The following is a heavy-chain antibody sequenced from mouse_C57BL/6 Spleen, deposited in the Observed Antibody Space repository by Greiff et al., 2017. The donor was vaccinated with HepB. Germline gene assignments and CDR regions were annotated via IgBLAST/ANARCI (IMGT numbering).Heavy chain of an antibody. CDR3: ARGEGFYYGNYRFDY. V-gene: IGHV3-6*01. CDR2: ISYDGSN. Sequence: EVKLLESGPGLVKPSQSLSLTCSVTGYSITSGYYWNWIRQFPGNKLEWMGYISYDGSNNYNPSLKNRISITRDTSKNQFFLKLNSVTTEDTATYYCARGEGFYYGNYRFDYWGQGTTLTVSS. D-gene: IGHD2-1*01. CDR1: GYSITSGYY. J-gene: IGHJ2*01.